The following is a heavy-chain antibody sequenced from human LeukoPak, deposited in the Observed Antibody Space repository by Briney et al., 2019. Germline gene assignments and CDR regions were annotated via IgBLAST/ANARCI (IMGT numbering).Heavy chain of an antibody. V-gene: IGHV3-23*01. CDR1: GFTFSSYG. Sequence: GGSLRLSCAASGFTFSSYGMTWVRQAPGKGLEWVSDISGGGIRRDYADSVKGRFTISRDNSKNTLYLQMNSLRAEDTALYYCARDRYDFWSGYTWGQGTLVTVSS. CDR3: ARDRYDFWSGYT. CDR2: ISGGGIRR. D-gene: IGHD3-3*01. J-gene: IGHJ4*02.